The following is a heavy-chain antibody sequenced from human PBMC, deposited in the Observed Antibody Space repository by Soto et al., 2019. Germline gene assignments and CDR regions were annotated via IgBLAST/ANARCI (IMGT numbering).Heavy chain of an antibody. CDR2: ISGSGGST. CDR1: GFTFSSYA. Sequence: EVQLLESGGGLVQPGGSLRLSCAASGFTFSSYAMSWVRQAPGKGLEWVSAISGSGGSTYYADSVKGRFTISRDNSKNTLYLQMNSLRAEDTAVYYCAKDIPSPRITMVRGVNPTWGQGTLVTVSS. D-gene: IGHD3-10*01. J-gene: IGHJ4*02. CDR3: AKDIPSPRITMVRGVNPT. V-gene: IGHV3-23*01.